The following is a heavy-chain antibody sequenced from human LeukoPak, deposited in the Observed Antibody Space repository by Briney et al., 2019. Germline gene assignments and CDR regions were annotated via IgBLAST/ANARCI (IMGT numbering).Heavy chain of an antibody. Sequence: PGESLKISCKGSGYRFTSYWISWVRQMPGKGLEWMGRIDPSDSYTNYSPSFQGHVTISADKSISTAYLQWSSLKASDTAMYYCAIKYYYYYGMDVWGQGTTVTVSS. CDR2: IDPSDSYT. CDR3: AIKYYYYYGMDV. V-gene: IGHV5-10-1*01. J-gene: IGHJ6*02. CDR1: GYRFTSYW.